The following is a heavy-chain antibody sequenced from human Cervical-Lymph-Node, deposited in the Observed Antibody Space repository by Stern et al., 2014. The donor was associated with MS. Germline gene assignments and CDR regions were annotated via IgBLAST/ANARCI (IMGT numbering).Heavy chain of an antibody. CDR1: GYTFNAFY. J-gene: IGHJ4*02. CDR2: INPNSGGT. CDR3: ARAPISIFAYDY. Sequence: QVQLVQSGAEVKKPGASVKVSCKASGYTFNAFYIHWVRQAPGQGPEWMGWINPNSGGTNYAQKFQGRVTMTTDTSISTSYMELSRLRSDDTALYYCARAPISIFAYDYWGQGTLVTVSS. D-gene: IGHD3-3*01. V-gene: IGHV1-2*02.